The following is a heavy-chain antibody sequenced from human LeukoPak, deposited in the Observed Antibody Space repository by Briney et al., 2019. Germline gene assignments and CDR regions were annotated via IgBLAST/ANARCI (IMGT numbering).Heavy chain of an antibody. CDR1: GFTFSSYA. Sequence: PGGSLRLSCAASGFTFSSYAMHWVRQAPGKGLEWVAVISYDGSNKYYADSVKGRFTISRDNSKNTLYLRMNSLRAEDTAVYYCARPHDGYNYGDIDYWGQGTLVTVSS. J-gene: IGHJ4*02. D-gene: IGHD5-24*01. V-gene: IGHV3-30-3*01. CDR2: ISYDGSNK. CDR3: ARPHDGYNYGDIDY.